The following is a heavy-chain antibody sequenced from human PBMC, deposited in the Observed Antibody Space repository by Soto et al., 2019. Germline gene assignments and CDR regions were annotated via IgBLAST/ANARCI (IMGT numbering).Heavy chain of an antibody. J-gene: IGHJ4*02. D-gene: IGHD6-19*01. V-gene: IGHV3-23*01. CDR2: ISGSGGST. CDR1: GFTCSSYA. CDR3: TRAPRGIIVAPDY. Sequence: GGSLRLSCTASGFTCSSYAMNWVRQAPGKGLEWVSVISGSGGSTYYADSVKGRFTISRDNSKNTLYLQMNSLRAEDTAVYYCTRAPRGIIVAPDYWGQGTLVTVSS.